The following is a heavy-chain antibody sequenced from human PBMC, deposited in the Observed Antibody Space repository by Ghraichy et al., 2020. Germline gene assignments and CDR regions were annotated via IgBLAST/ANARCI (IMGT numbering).Heavy chain of an antibody. CDR2: ISHDGTKK. CDR3: ARDLYARSTPTVTTGGSDY. J-gene: IGHJ4*02. CDR1: GFTFSSHS. Sequence: GGSLRLSCAASGFTFSSHSFHWVRQAPGKGLECVALISHDGTKKYYADSVKGRFTISRDNSKNTLDLQIDSLRAEDTAVYYCARDLYARSTPTVTTGGSDYWGQGTLVTVSS. D-gene: IGHD4-17*01. V-gene: IGHV3-30-3*01.